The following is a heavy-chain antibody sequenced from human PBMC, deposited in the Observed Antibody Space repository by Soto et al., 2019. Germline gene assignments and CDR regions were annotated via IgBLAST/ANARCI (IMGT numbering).Heavy chain of an antibody. D-gene: IGHD1-1*01. CDR1: GFTFSSYG. V-gene: IGHV3-30*18. J-gene: IGHJ4*02. CDR2: ISYDGNVA. CDR3: AKEGPSTNWYFDY. Sequence: QVQLVESGGGVVQPGRSLRLSCAASGFTFSSYGMHWVRQAPGKGLEWVTVISYDGNVAYYADSVKGRFTISRDNSKNTLYLQMNSLRTEDPAMYYCAKEGPSTNWYFDYWGQGTLVTVSS.